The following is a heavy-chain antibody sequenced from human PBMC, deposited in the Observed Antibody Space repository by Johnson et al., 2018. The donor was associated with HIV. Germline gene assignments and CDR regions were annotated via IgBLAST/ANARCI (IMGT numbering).Heavy chain of an antibody. D-gene: IGHD1-1*01. V-gene: IGHV3-15*01. CDR3: ANRPSVGYRLGAFDI. CDR1: GFTFSNAW. Sequence: VQLVESGGGLVQPGRSLRLSCAASGFTFSNAWMSWVRQAPGKGLEWVGRIKSKTDGGTTDYAAPEKGRFTISRDDSKNTLYLQMNSLKTEDTAVYYCANRPSVGYRLGAFDIWGQGTMVTVSS. CDR2: IKSKTDGGTT. J-gene: IGHJ3*02.